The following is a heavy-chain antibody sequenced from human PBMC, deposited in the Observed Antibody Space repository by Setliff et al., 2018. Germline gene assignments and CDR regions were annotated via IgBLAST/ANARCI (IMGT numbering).Heavy chain of an antibody. D-gene: IGHD2-2*01. Sequence: ASVKVSCKASGGTFTNYAINWVRQAPGQGLEWMGWISGYNGYTVYAQKLQGRVTLTTDTSTGTAYMEVRSLRSDDTAQYYCVRDRAAIVVGPPTAAFDIWGQGTMVTVS. CDR3: VRDRAAIVVGPPTAAFDI. CDR1: GGTFTNYA. V-gene: IGHV1-18*01. CDR2: ISGYNGYT. J-gene: IGHJ3*02.